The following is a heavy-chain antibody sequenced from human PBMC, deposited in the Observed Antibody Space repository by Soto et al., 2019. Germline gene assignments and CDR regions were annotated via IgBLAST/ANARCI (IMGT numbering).Heavy chain of an antibody. CDR2: ISYDGSNK. J-gene: IGHJ6*02. Sequence: PGGSLRLSCAASGVTFSSYGMHWVRQAPGKGLEWVAVISYDGSNKYYADSVKGRFTISRDNSKNTLYLQMNSLRAEDTAVYYCAKDQHDFWSGPWTRHYYGMDVWGQGTTVTVSS. CDR1: GVTFSSYG. D-gene: IGHD3-3*01. CDR3: AKDQHDFWSGPWTRHYYGMDV. V-gene: IGHV3-30*18.